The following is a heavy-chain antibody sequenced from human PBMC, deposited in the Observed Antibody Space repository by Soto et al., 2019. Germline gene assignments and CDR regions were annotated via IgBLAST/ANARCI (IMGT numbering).Heavy chain of an antibody. V-gene: IGHV4-59*01. CDR2: MYYSGTT. CDR1: GGSITSYY. Sequence: KASETLSLTCTVSGGSITSYYWNWIRQPPGKGLEWIGNMYYSGTTNYSPSLKSRVTISVDTSKNQFSLNLRSVTAADTAVYYCARDGGGSYSQIAFDFWGQGTMVTV. J-gene: IGHJ3*01. CDR3: ARDGGGSYSQIAFDF. D-gene: IGHD1-26*01.